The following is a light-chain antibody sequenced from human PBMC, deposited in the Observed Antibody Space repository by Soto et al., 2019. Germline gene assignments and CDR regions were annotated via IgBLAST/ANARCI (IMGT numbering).Light chain of an antibody. CDR1: RGHSNYA. CDR3: QTWGTGIHVV. J-gene: IGLJ2*01. Sequence: QSVLTQSPSASASLGASVKLTCTLSRGHSNYAIAWHQQQPEKGPRYLMKVNSDGSHTKGDGIPDRFSGSSSGAERYLTISSLQSEDEADYYCQTWGTGIHVVFGGGTKLTVL. V-gene: IGLV4-69*01. CDR2: VNSDGSH.